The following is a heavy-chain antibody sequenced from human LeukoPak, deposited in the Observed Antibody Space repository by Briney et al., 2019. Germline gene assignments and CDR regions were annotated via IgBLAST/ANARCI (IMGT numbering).Heavy chain of an antibody. J-gene: IGHJ3*02. CDR2: ISYDGSNK. CDR3: AKEVGRMAAAGAAFDI. Sequence: PGGSLRLSCAASGFTFSSYGMHWVRQAPGKGLEGVAIISYDGSNKYYGDSVKGRFTIPRDNSKDTLYLQMNSLRPEDTAVYYCAKEVGRMAAAGAAFDIWGQGTMVTVSS. D-gene: IGHD6-13*01. CDR1: GFTFSSYG. V-gene: IGHV3-30*18.